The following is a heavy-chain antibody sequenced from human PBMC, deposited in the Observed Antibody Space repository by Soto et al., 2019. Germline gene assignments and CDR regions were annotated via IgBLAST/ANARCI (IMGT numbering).Heavy chain of an antibody. J-gene: IGHJ4*02. CDR1: GFTFSSYA. Sequence: GGFLRLSCVASGFTFSSYALNWVRQAPGRGLDWVSAISGSAATTYYADSVKGRFTISRDKSKNTLFLQMNSLRAEDAAIYYWAKSPNVIGTSFDCWGQGSLVTVSS. V-gene: IGHV3-23*01. CDR2: ISGSAATT. D-gene: IGHD3-10*01. CDR3: AKSPNVIGTSFDC.